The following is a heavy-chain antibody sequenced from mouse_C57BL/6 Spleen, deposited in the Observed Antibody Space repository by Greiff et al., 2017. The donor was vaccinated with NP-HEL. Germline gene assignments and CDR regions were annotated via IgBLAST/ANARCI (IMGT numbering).Heavy chain of an antibody. CDR1: GYTFTSYW. CDR3: ARGPSWRYFDV. J-gene: IGHJ1*03. Sequence: QVQLQQPGAELVMPGASVKLSCKASGYTFTSYWMHWVKQRPGQGLEWIGEIDPSDSYTNYNQKFKGKSTLTVDKSSSTAYMQLSSLTSEDSAVYYCARGPSWRYFDVWGTGTTVTVSS. V-gene: IGHV1-69*01. D-gene: IGHD3-1*01. CDR2: IDPSDSYT.